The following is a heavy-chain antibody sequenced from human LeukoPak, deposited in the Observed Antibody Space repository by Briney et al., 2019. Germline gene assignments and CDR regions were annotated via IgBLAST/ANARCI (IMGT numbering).Heavy chain of an antibody. D-gene: IGHD3-22*01. V-gene: IGHV4-30-4*01. CDR3: ARPYYYDSRIDP. J-gene: IGHJ5*02. CDR2: MYYSVST. CDR1: GGSISSGDYY. Sequence: PSQTLSLTCTVSGGSISSGDYYWSWIRQPPGKGLEWIAYMYYSVSTYYNPSLKSRVTMSADTSKNQLSRKLSSVTAADTAVYYCARPYYYDSRIDPWGQGILVTVSS.